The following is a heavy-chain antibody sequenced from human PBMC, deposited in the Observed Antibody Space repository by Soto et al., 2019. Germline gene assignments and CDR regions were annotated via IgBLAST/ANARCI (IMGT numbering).Heavy chain of an antibody. D-gene: IGHD2-2*01. CDR2: IIPIRGIA. J-gene: IGHJ5*02. Sequence: QVQLVQSGAEVKKPGSSVKVSCKASGGTFSSYTISWVRQAPGQGLEWMGRIIPIRGIANYAQKFQGRVTITADKPTSAADMELSSLRSEDTAVYYCYLSTSCDASLCWFDPCGQGTLVTVSS. CDR3: YLSTSCDASLCWFDP. CDR1: GGTFSSYT. V-gene: IGHV1-69*02.